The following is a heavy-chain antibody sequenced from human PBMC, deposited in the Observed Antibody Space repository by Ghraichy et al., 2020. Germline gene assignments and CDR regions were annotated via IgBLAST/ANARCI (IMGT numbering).Heavy chain of an antibody. V-gene: IGHV3-21*01. CDR3: ARDPDVVVVATPGWFDP. Sequence: GGSLRLSCAASGFTFSSYSMNWVRQAPGKGLEWVSSISSSSSYIYYADSVKGRFTISRDNAKNSLYLQMTSLRAEDTAVYYCARDPDVVVVATPGWFDPWGQGTLVTVSS. CDR1: GFTFSSYS. CDR2: ISSSSSYI. J-gene: IGHJ5*02. D-gene: IGHD2-15*01.